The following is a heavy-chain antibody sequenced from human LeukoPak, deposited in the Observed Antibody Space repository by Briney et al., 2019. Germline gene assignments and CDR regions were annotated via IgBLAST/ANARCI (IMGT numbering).Heavy chain of an antibody. J-gene: IGHJ4*02. CDR1: GYTLTELS. CDR2: FDPEDGEK. V-gene: IGHV1-24*01. Sequence: ASVKVSCKASGYTLTELSMHWVRQAPGKGLEWMGGFDPEDGEKNYAQKFQGRVTMTEDTSTDTAYMELSSLRSEDTAVYYCARDIVVVPAAIPPRGPFDYWGQGTLVTVSS. D-gene: IGHD2-2*02. CDR3: ARDIVVVPAAIPPRGPFDY.